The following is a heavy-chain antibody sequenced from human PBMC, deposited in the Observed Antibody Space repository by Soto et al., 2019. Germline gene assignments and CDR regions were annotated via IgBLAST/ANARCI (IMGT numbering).Heavy chain of an antibody. D-gene: IGHD1-26*01. CDR2: IYHSGST. CDR1: GGSISSGGYS. Sequence: PSETLSLTCAVSGGSISSGGYSWSWIRQPPGKGLEWIGYIYHSGSTNYDPSLKSRVTISVGTSKNQFSLKLSSVTAADTAVYYCATSPRVGATIFDYWGQGTLVTVSS. V-gene: IGHV4-30-2*01. CDR3: ATSPRVGATIFDY. J-gene: IGHJ4*02.